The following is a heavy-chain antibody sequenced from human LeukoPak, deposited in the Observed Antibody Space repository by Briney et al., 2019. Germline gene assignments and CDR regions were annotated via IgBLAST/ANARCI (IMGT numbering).Heavy chain of an antibody. CDR2: ISSSGSTI. J-gene: IGHJ6*02. Sequence: GGSLRLSCAASGFTFSDYYMSWIRQAPGKGLEWVSYISSSGSTIYYADSVKRRFTISRDNAKNSPYLQMNSLSAEDTAVYYCARGIGYGLYYYGMDVWGQGTTVTVSS. CDR3: ARGIGYGLYYYGMDV. D-gene: IGHD5-18*01. V-gene: IGHV3-11*01. CDR1: GFTFSDYY.